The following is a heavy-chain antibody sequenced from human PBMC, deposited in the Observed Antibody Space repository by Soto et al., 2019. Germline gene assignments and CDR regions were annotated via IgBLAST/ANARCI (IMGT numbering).Heavy chain of an antibody. D-gene: IGHD1-26*01. Sequence: QVQLVQSGTEVKKPGSSVKVSCKASGGTFSNSAIIWVRQAPGQGLEWMGGILPIFGTPNYAQKFQGRLTISADEFSSTAYMELNILRSEDTAVYYCAKGGAIVAAGTRVYLYNAMDVWGQGTTVTVSS. J-gene: IGHJ6*02. CDR2: ILPIFGTP. CDR3: AKGGAIVAAGTRVYLYNAMDV. V-gene: IGHV1-69*01. CDR1: GGTFSNSA.